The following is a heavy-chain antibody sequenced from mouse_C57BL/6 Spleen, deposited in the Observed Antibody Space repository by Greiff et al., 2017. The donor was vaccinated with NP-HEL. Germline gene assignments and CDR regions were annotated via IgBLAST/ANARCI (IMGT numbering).Heavy chain of an antibody. CDR2: IYPGSGNT. D-gene: IGHD1-1*01. Sequence: VQLQQSGAELVRPGASVKLSCKASGYTFTDYYINWVKQRPGQGLEWIARIYPGSGNTYYNEKFKGKAKLTAEKSSSTAYMQLSSLTSEDSAVYFCARRYYGSSYGYFDVWGTGTTVTVSS. J-gene: IGHJ1*03. V-gene: IGHV1-76*01. CDR1: GYTFTDYY. CDR3: ARRYYGSSYGYFDV.